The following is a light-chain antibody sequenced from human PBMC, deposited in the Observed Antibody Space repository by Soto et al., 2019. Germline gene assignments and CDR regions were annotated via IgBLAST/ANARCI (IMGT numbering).Light chain of an antibody. CDR2: YDS. V-gene: IGLV3-21*04. CDR1: NMGSKS. Sequence: SYELTQPPSVSVAPVKTARITCGGNNMGSKSVHWYQQKPGQAPALVIYYDSDRPSGIPERFSGSNSGNTAPLTISRVEAGDEADYYCQVWDSSSDHVVFGGGTKLTVL. CDR3: QVWDSSSDHVV. J-gene: IGLJ2*01.